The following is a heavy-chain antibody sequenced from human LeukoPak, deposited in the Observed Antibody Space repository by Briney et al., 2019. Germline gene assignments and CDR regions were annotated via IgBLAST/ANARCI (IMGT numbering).Heavy chain of an antibody. CDR2: RFYGGSA. J-gene: IGHJ4*02. CDR1: GGSINNYY. D-gene: IGHD3-16*01. V-gene: IGHV4-59*01. CDR3: ARRGSWGELRPFDY. Sequence: SETLSLTCTVSGGSINNYYCTWIRQPPGKRLEWIGSRFYGGSASYNSSLASRAIISMGTSKNQFSLKLTSMTAADTAVYYCARRGSWGELRPFDYWGQGSLVTVSS.